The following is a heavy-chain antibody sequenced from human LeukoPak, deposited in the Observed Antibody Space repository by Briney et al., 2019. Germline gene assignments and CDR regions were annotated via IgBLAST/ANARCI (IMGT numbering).Heavy chain of an antibody. J-gene: IGHJ4*02. D-gene: IGHD2-2*01. CDR1: GFTFSSSE. Sequence: PGGSLRLSCAASGFTFSSSEMNWVRQATGKGLEWVSYISSSGSTIYYADSVKGRFTVSRDNAKNSLYLRMNSLRAEDTAVYYCARSGYLGPDYWGQGTLVTVSS. CDR3: ARSGYLGPDY. V-gene: IGHV3-48*03. CDR2: ISSSGSTI.